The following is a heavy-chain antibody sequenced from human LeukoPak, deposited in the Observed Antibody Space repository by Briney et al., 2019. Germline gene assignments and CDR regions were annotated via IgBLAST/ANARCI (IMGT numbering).Heavy chain of an antibody. J-gene: IGHJ4*02. Sequence: SETLSHTCAVYGGSFSGYYWSWIRQPPGKGLEWIGEINHSGSTNYNPSLKSRVTISVDTSKNQFSLKLSSVTAADTAVYYCATRGRGYSGYGRLYYFDYRGQGTLVTVSS. V-gene: IGHV4-34*01. CDR2: INHSGST. CDR3: ATRGRGYSGYGRLYYFDY. CDR1: GGSFSGYY. D-gene: IGHD5-12*01.